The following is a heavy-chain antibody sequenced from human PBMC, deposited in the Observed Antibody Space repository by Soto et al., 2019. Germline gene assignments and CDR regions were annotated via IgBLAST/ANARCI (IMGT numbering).Heavy chain of an antibody. CDR3: AADARDSGYYYYYYGMDV. D-gene: IGHD3-22*01. CDR2: IVVGSGNT. J-gene: IGHJ6*02. Sequence: RASVKVSCKASGFTFTSSAMQWVRQARGQRLEWIGWIVVGSGNTNYAQKFQERVTITRDMSTSTAYMELSSLRSEDTAVYYCAADARDSGYYYYYYGMDVWGQGTTVTVSS. CDR1: GFTFTSSA. V-gene: IGHV1-58*02.